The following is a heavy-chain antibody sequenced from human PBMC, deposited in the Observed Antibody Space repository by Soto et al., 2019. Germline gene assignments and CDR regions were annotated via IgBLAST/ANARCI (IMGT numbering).Heavy chain of an antibody. CDR2: ISYDGSNK. V-gene: IGHV3-30*18. Sequence: GGSLRLSCEASGFSFSSYWMHWVRQAPGKGLEWVAVISYDGSNKYYADSVKGRFTISRDSSKNTLYLQMNSLRAEDTAVYYCAKGGVASDYYYMDVWGKGTTVTVSS. CDR3: AKGGVASDYYYMDV. CDR1: GFSFSSYW. D-gene: IGHD3-10*01. J-gene: IGHJ6*03.